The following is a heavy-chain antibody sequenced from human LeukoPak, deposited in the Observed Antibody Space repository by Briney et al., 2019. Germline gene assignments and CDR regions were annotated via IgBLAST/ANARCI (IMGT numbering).Heavy chain of an antibody. J-gene: IGHJ6*03. Sequence: GGSLRLSCAASGFTFSSYAMSWVRQAPGQGLGWVSAISGSGGSTYYADSVKGRFTISRDNSKNTLYLQMNSLRAEDTAVYYCAKGTYYYDSSGYSRSFYYYYMDVWGKGTTVTVSS. CDR3: AKGTYYYDSSGYSRSFYYYYMDV. CDR2: ISGSGGST. CDR1: GFTFSSYA. V-gene: IGHV3-23*01. D-gene: IGHD3-22*01.